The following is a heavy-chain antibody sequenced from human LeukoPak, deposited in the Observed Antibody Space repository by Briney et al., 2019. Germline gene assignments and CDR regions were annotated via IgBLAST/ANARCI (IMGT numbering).Heavy chain of an antibody. D-gene: IGHD3-10*01. CDR1: GGTFSSYA. V-gene: IGHV1-69*13. Sequence: GASVKVSCKASGGTFSSYAISWVRQAPGQGLEWMGGIIPIFGTANYAQKFQGRVTITADESTSTAYMELSSLRSEDTAVYYCARDKTGAYGSGSYYLGWFDPWGQGTLVTVSS. CDR3: ARDKTGAYGSGSYYLGWFDP. CDR2: IIPIFGTA. J-gene: IGHJ5*02.